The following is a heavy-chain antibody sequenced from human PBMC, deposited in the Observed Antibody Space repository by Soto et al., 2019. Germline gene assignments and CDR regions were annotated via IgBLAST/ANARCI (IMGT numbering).Heavy chain of an antibody. J-gene: IGHJ4*02. CDR3: ARDSCSGGSCYNFDY. CDR1: GGTFSSYA. V-gene: IGHV1-69*13. CDR2: IIPIFGTA. D-gene: IGHD2-15*01. Sequence: SVKVSCKASGGTFSSYAISWVRQAPGQGLEWMGGIIPIFGTANYAQKFQGRVTITADESTSTAYMELSSLRSEDTAVYYCARDSCSGGSCYNFDYWGQGTLVTVYS.